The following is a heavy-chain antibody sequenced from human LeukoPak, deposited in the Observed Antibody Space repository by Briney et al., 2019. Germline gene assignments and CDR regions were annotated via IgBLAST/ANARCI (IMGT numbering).Heavy chain of an antibody. CDR2: IYNSGST. CDR3: ARAKPNWNPPDY. D-gene: IGHD1-1*01. CDR1: GDSVSSNY. Sequence: SETLSLTCTVSGDSVSSNYWSWIRQPPGKGLEWIGYIYNSGSTSYNPSIRSRVTISVDTSKNQFSLKLSSVTAADTAVYYCARAKPNWNPPDYWGQGTLVSVSS. J-gene: IGHJ4*02. V-gene: IGHV4-59*08.